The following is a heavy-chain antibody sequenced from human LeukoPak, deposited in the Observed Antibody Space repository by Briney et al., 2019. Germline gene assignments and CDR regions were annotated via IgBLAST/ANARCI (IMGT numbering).Heavy chain of an antibody. J-gene: IGHJ4*02. D-gene: IGHD2/OR15-2a*01. CDR3: AREALYDRPLDY. Sequence: QPGGSLRLSCAASGFTFSTYAMHWVCQAPGKGLEYVSVISGNGGITSYANSVKGRFTISRDNSKNTLYLQMGSLRPEDMAVYYCAREALYDRPLDYWGQGTLVTVSS. CDR1: GFTFSTYA. V-gene: IGHV3-64*01. CDR2: ISGNGGIT.